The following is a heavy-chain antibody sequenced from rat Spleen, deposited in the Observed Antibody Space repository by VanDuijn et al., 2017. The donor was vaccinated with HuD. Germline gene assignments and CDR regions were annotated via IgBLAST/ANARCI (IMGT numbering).Heavy chain of an antibody. J-gene: IGHJ2*01. CDR3: ARPTTGIPFNY. V-gene: IGHV5-17*01. CDR2: IVDDGTNT. Sequence: EVQLVESGGGLVQPGRSLKLSCSASGFTFSDYTMAWVRQAPKKGLEWVAAIVDDGTNTYYRDSVKGRFTISRDNAKSTLYLQMDSLRSEDTAIYYCARPTTGIPFNYWGQGVMVTVSS. D-gene: IGHD1-9*01. CDR1: GFTFSDYT.